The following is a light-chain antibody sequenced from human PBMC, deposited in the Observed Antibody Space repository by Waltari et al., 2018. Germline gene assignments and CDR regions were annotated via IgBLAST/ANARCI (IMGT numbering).Light chain of an antibody. CDR2: KAS. CDR3: QQYNTYTS. CDR1: QSISDW. V-gene: IGKV1-5*03. J-gene: IGKJ2*01. Sequence: DIQMTQSPSSLSASVGDTVTITYRASQSISDWLAWYQQKPGKAPILLIYKASILKSGVPSRFSGSGSGTQFTLTISSLQPGDFATYFCQQYNTYTSFGQGTKLEIK.